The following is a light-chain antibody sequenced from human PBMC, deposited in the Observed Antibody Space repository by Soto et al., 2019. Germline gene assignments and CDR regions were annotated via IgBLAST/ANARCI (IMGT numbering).Light chain of an antibody. CDR1: QSLVHNDGNTY. CDR2: KVS. CDR3: MQATQYYWT. Sequence: DIVMTQTPLASPVTLGQASSIPCRCGQSLVHNDGNTYLSWFQQRPGQPPRLLIYKVSDRFSGVPDRFSGSGAGTDFTLTISRVEAEDVGVYYCMQATQYYWTFGQGTKVDIK. V-gene: IGKV2-24*01. J-gene: IGKJ1*01.